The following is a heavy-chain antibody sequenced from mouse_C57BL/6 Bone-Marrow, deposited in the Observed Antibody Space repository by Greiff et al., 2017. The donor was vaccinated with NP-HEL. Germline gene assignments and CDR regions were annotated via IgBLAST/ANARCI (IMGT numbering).Heavy chain of an antibody. D-gene: IGHD2-1*01. Sequence: VQVVESGAELVRPGASVTLSCKASGYTFTDYEMHWVKQTPVHGLEWIGAIDPETGGTAYNQKFKGKAILTADKSSSTAYMELRSLTSEDSAVYYCTHIYYGNTGYFDYWGQGTTLTVSS. J-gene: IGHJ2*01. CDR2: IDPETGGT. CDR1: GYTFTDYE. V-gene: IGHV1-15*01. CDR3: THIYYGNTGYFDY.